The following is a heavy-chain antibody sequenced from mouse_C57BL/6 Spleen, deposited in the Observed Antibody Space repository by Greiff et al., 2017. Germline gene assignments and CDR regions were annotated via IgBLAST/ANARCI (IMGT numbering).Heavy chain of an antibody. Sequence: EVMLVESGGGLVQPGGSLSLSCAASGFTFTDYYMSWVRQPPGKALEWLGFIRNKANGYTTEYSASVKGRFTISRDNSQSILYLQMNALRAEDSATYYCARYTGTGWFAYWSQGTLVTVSA. J-gene: IGHJ3*01. V-gene: IGHV7-3*01. D-gene: IGHD3-3*01. CDR2: IRNKANGYTT. CDR3: ARYTGTGWFAY. CDR1: GFTFTDYY.